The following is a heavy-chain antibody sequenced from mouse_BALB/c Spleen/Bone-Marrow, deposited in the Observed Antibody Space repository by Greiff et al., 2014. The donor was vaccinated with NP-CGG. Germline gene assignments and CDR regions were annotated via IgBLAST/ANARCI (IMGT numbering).Heavy chain of an antibody. Sequence: EVKLMESGGGLVQPGDSLRLSRATSGFTFTDYYMNWVRQPPGKALEWLGFIRNKANGYTTEYSASVKGRFTISRDNSQSILYLQMNTLRAEDSATYYCARDRGLTYFDYWGQGTTLTVSS. D-gene: IGHD2-4*01. CDR2: IRNKANGYTT. V-gene: IGHV7-3*02. CDR3: ARDRGLTYFDY. CDR1: GFTFTDYY. J-gene: IGHJ2*01.